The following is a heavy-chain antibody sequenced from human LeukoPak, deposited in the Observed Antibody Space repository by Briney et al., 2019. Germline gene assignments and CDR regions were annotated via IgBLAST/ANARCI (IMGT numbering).Heavy chain of an antibody. J-gene: IGHJ6*02. CDR2: ISDSGSNI. D-gene: IGHD6-19*01. CDR3: ARELGIAVADYYYGMDV. CDR1: GFTFSSYE. Sequence: GGSLRLSCAASGFTFSSYEMNWVRQAPGKGLEWLSYISDSGSNIHYADSVKGRLTISRDNAKNSLYLQMNSLRAEDTAVYYCARELGIAVADYYYGMDVWGQGTTVTVSS. V-gene: IGHV3-48*03.